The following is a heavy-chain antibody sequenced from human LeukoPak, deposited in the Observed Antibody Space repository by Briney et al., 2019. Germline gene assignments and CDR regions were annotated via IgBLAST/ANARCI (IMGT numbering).Heavy chain of an antibody. CDR2: ISSTSSIV. V-gene: IGHV3-48*03. Sequence: PGGSLRLSCAASGFTFSSYEMNWVRQAPGKGLEWVSHISSTSSIVNYAESVKGRFTISRDNTQNSVYLEMHSLRAEDTAIYYCARTKWQLPWTWGLGTLVTVSS. D-gene: IGHD1-26*01. J-gene: IGHJ4*02. CDR3: ARTKWQLPWT. CDR1: GFTFSSYE.